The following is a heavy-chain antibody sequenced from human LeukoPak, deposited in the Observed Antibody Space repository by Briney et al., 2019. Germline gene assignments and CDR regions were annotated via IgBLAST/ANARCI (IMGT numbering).Heavy chain of an antibody. V-gene: IGHV4-39*01. CDR2: IYYSGST. J-gene: IGHJ4*02. Sequence: KPSETLSPTRTVFGGSISSSSYYLGWIRPPPGKGLEWIGSIYYSGSTYYNPSLKSRVTISVDTSKNQFSLKLSSVTAADTAVYYCAGHPLDYYFDYWGQGTLVTVSS. D-gene: IGHD3/OR15-3a*01. CDR1: GGSISSSSYY. CDR3: AGHPLDYYFDY.